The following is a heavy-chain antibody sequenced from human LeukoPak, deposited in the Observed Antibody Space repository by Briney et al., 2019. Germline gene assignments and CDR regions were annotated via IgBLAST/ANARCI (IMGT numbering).Heavy chain of an antibody. D-gene: IGHD3-10*01. V-gene: IGHV4-59*01. J-gene: IGHJ4*02. CDR1: GGSISNYF. Sequence: SETLSLTCTVSGGSISNYFWSWIRQPPGKGLECIGYIYYSDSTNYNPSLKSRVTVSVDTSKNQFSLKLSSVTAADTAVYYCARDRAWFGAIDYWGQGTLVTVSS. CDR2: IYYSDST. CDR3: ARDRAWFGAIDY.